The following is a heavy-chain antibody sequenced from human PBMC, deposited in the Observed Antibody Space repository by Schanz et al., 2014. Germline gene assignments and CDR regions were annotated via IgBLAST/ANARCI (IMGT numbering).Heavy chain of an antibody. CDR3: AGMATVTYFDF. Sequence: QVQLQESGPGLVKPSDTLSLTCAVSGYSISRSNWWGWIRQPPGKGLEFIGYIYYSGNTYYNPSLKSRVTMSLDTSKNQFSLKLTSVPAVDTAVYYCAGMATVTYFDFWGQGALVTVSS. V-gene: IGHV4-28*01. D-gene: IGHD4-17*01. J-gene: IGHJ4*02. CDR1: GYSISRSNW. CDR2: IYYSGNT.